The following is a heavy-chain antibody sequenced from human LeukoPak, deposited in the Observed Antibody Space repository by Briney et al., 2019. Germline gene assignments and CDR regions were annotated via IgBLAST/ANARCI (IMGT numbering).Heavy chain of an antibody. D-gene: IGHD6-13*01. CDR1: GFTFSSEA. V-gene: IGHV3-23*01. Sequence: GGSLRLSCAVSGFTFSSEAMGWVRQPPGGGLEWVSTISPAGGTTYYAESMKGRFTISRDNSKSTLYLQMNSLRVEDTAVYYCTKVRSGSSSWALRVFDYWGQGALVTVSS. J-gene: IGHJ4*02. CDR3: TKVRSGSSSWALRVFDY. CDR2: ISPAGGTT.